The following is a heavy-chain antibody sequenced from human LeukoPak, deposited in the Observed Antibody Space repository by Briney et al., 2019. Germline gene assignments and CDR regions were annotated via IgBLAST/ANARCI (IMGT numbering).Heavy chain of an antibody. J-gene: IGHJ5*02. Sequence: SQTLSLTCTVSGGSISSGGYYWCWIRQHPGKGLAWIVYIDYSGSTYYNPSLKSRVTISVDTSKNQFSLKLSSVTAADTAVYYCARGTGEDIVVVPDNDWFDPWGQRSLVTVSS. CDR1: GGSISSGGYY. CDR3: ARGTGEDIVVVPDNDWFDP. CDR2: IDYSGST. V-gene: IGHV4-31*03. D-gene: IGHD2-2*01.